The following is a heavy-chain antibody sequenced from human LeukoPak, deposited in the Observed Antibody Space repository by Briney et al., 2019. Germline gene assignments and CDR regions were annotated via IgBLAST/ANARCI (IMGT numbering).Heavy chain of an antibody. D-gene: IGHD1-26*01. CDR2: IYYSGST. Sequence: SETLSLTCTVSGGSISSSSYYWGWIRQPPGKGLEWNGSIYYSGSTYYNPSLKSRVTISVDTSKNQFSLKLSSVTAADTAVYYCARRVGATDGYYYYYYMDVWGKGTTVTVSS. CDR3: ARRVGATDGYYYYYYMDV. J-gene: IGHJ6*03. V-gene: IGHV4-39*01. CDR1: GGSISSSSYY.